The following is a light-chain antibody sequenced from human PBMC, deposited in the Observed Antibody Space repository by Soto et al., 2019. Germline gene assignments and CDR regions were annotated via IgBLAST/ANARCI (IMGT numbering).Light chain of an antibody. J-gene: IGKJ1*01. CDR2: GAS. V-gene: IGKV3-20*01. CDR1: QSVSSSY. CDR3: QQYDESPWT. Sequence: EIVLTQSPGTLSLSPGERATLSCRASQSVSSSYLAWYQQKPGQAPRPLIYGASSRATGIPDRFSGSGSGTDFTLTISRLEPEEFPVYYYQQYDESPWTFGQVTKLDIK.